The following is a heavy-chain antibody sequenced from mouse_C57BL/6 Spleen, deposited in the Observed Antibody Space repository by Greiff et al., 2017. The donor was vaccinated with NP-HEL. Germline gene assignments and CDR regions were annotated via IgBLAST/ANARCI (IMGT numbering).Heavy chain of an antibody. CDR1: GYAFSSSW. V-gene: IGHV1-82*01. D-gene: IGHD3-3*01. J-gene: IGHJ3*01. Sequence: VQLQESGPELVKPGASVKISCKASGYAFSSSWMNWVKQRPGTGLEWIGRIYPGDGDTNYNGKFKGKATLTADKSSSTAYMQLSSLTSEDSAVYFCARGGREAWFAYWGQGTLVTVSA. CDR2: IYPGDGDT. CDR3: ARGGREAWFAY.